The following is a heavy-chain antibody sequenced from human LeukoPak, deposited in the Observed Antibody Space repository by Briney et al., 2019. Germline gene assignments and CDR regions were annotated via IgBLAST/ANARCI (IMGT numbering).Heavy chain of an antibody. Sequence: PAETLSLTCSVSGDSISGHYWSWIRQPAGKGLEWVGRIHASGSTDYTPSLTSRVTLPVDTSNNQVSLRVNAVTAADTAVYYCAGGPVTTFFWGQGALVTVSS. V-gene: IGHV4-4*07. CDR1: GDSISGHY. CDR2: IHASGST. D-gene: IGHD4-17*01. J-gene: IGHJ4*02. CDR3: AGGPVTTFF.